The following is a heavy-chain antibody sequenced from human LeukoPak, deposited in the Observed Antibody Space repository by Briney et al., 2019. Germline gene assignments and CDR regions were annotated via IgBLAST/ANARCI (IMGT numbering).Heavy chain of an antibody. D-gene: IGHD2-2*01. J-gene: IGHJ4*02. CDR2: IKQDGSEK. CDR1: RFSFSNYW. Sequence: PGGSLRLSCAASRFSFSNYWMTWVRQAPGKGLEWVAKIKQDGSEKFYVDSVKGRFTISRDNAKNSLYLQMNSLRVEDTAVYYCANVPPVVPAAEDYWGQGTLVTVSS. CDR3: ANVPPVVPAAEDY. V-gene: IGHV3-7*01.